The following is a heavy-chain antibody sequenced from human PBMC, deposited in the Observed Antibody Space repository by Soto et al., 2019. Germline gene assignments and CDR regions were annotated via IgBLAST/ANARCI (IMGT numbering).Heavy chain of an antibody. D-gene: IGHD3-22*01. CDR2: IIPIFGTA. CDR3: ASPRRRYYYDSSGYYCFDY. V-gene: IGHV1-69*13. J-gene: IGHJ4*02. CDR1: GCTFSSYA. Sequence: VKVSCKASGCTFSSYAISWVRQAPGQGLEWMGGIIPIFGTANYAQKFQGRVTITADEPTSTAYMELSSLRSEDTAVYYCASPRRRYYYDSSGYYCFDYWGQGTLVTVSS.